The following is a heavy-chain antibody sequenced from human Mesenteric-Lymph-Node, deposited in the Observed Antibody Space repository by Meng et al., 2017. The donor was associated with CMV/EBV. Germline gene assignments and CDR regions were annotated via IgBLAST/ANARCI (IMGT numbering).Heavy chain of an antibody. J-gene: IGHJ4*02. CDR3: ARAGSGGRSFDY. D-gene: IGHD6-19*01. CDR1: GDSVSSNSAA. V-gene: IGHV6-1*01. Sequence: SQTRSLTGAISGDSVSSNSAAWNWIRQSPSRGLEWLGRTYYRSKWYIDYAVSVKSRITINSDTSKNQFALQLNSVTPDDTAVYYCARAGSGGRSFDYWGPGTLVTVSS. CDR2: TYYRSKWYI.